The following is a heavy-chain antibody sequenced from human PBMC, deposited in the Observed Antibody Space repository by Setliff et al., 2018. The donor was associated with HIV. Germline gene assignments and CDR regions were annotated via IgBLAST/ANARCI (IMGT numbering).Heavy chain of an antibody. V-gene: IGHV4-59*08. CDR2: IYIYNSGST. CDR1: GGSFSGYY. J-gene: IGHJ5*02. D-gene: IGHD5-18*01. CDR3: ARYSYGYVRDLRFDP. Sequence: SETLSLTCSVSGGSFSGYYWSWIRQPPGKGLEWIGYIYIYNSGSTNYNPSLQSRVTISVDTSKNHFSLKLTSVTAADTAVYYCARYSYGYVRDLRFDPWGQGTLVTVS.